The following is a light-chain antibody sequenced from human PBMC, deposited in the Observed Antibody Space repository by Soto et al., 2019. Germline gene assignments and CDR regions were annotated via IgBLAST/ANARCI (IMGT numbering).Light chain of an antibody. J-gene: IGLJ2*01. CDR1: SSNIGAGYD. Sequence: QSVLTQPPSVSGAPGQRVTISCTGSSSNIGAGYDVHWYQQLPGTAPKLLIYGNSNRPSGVPDRFSGSKSGTSASLAITGLQAEEEADYYCQSYDSSLVFGGGTQLTVL. CDR2: GNS. CDR3: QSYDSSLV. V-gene: IGLV1-40*01.